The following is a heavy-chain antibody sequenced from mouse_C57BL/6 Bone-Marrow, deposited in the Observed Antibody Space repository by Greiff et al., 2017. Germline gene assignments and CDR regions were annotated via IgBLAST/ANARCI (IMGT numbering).Heavy chain of an antibody. J-gene: IGHJ4*01. D-gene: IGHD6-1*01. Sequence: EVQLQQSGPELVKPGASVKISCKASGYSFTDYNMNWVKQSNGKSLEWIGVINPNYGTTSYNQKFKGKATLTVNQYSSTAYMQLNRLTSEDSAVYYFASSPLLQAMDYWCQGTSVTVSS. CDR1: GYSFTDYN. CDR2: INPNYGTT. V-gene: IGHV1-39*01. CDR3: ASSPLLQAMDY.